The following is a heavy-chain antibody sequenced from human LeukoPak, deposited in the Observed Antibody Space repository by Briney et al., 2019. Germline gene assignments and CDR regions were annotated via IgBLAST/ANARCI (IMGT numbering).Heavy chain of an antibody. CDR3: AREGDHYDYVWGSYRYFDY. CDR2: IRYDGSNK. V-gene: IGHV3-30*02. J-gene: IGHJ4*02. CDR1: GFTFSSYG. D-gene: IGHD3-16*02. Sequence: TGGSLRLSCAASGFTFSSYGMHWVRQAPGKGLEWVAFIRYDGSNKYYADSVKGRFTISRDNAKNSLYLQLNSLRAEDTAVYYCAREGDHYDYVWGSYRYFDYWGQGTLVTVSS.